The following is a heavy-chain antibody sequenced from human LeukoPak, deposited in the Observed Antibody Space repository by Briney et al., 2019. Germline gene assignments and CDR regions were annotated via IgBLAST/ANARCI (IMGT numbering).Heavy chain of an antibody. CDR3: AREGYYDSSGYHRNFDY. V-gene: IGHV3-7*01. CDR2: IKQDGSEK. CDR1: GFTFSSSW. Sequence: GGSLRLSCAASGFTFSSSWMSWVRQAPGKGLEWVANIKQDGSEKYYVDSVKGRFTISRDNAKNSLYLQMSSLRAEDTAVYYCAREGYYDSSGYHRNFDYWGQGTLVTVSS. D-gene: IGHD3-22*01. J-gene: IGHJ4*02.